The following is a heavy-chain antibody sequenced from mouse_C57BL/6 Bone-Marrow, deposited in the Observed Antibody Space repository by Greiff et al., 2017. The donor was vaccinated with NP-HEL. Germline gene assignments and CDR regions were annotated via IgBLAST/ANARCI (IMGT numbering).Heavy chain of an antibody. V-gene: IGHV2-6-1*01. J-gene: IGHJ1*03. CDR1: GFSLTSYG. Sequence: VQLQQSGPGLVAPSQSLSITCTVSGFSLTSYGVHWVRQPPGKGLEWLVVIWSDGSTTYNSAPKSRLSISKDNSKSQVFLKMNSLQTDDTAMYYCARHGGYSNYVWYFDVWGTGTTVTVSA. CDR2: IWSDGST. D-gene: IGHD2-5*01. CDR3: ARHGGYSNYVWYFDV.